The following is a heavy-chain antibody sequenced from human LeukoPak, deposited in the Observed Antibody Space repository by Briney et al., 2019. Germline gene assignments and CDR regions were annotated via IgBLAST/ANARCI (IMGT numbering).Heavy chain of an antibody. D-gene: IGHD2/OR15-2a*01. CDR2: ISAYNGNT. CDR3: ARDNSKVYYFDY. J-gene: IGHJ4*02. V-gene: IGHV1-18*01. CDR1: GYTFTSYG. Sequence: ASVKVSCKASGYTFTSYGISWVRQAPGQGLEWIGWISAYNGNTNYAQKLQGRVTMTTDTSTSTAYMELRSLRSDDTAVYYCARDNSKVYYFDYWGQGTLVTVSS.